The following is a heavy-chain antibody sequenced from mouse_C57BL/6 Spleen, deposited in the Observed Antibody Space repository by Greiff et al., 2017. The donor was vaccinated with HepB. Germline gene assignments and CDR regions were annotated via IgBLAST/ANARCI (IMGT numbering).Heavy chain of an antibody. V-gene: IGHV10-1*01. CDR1: GFSFNTYA. CDR3: GRGAMDY. Sequence: EVQLQESGGGLVQPKGSLKLSCAASGFSFNTYAMNWVRQAPGKGLEWVARIRSKSNNYATYYAVSVKDRFTISRDDSESMLYLQMNNLKTADTAMYYCGRGAMDYWGQGTSVTVSS. J-gene: IGHJ4*01. CDR2: IRSKSNNYAT.